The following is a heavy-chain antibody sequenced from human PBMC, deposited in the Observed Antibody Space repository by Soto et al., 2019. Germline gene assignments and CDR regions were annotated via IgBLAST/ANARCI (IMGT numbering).Heavy chain of an antibody. CDR1: GFTFSSYS. CDR2: ISSSSSYI. Sequence: GGSLRLSCAASGFTFSSYSMNWVRQAPGKGLEWVSSISSSSSYIYYADSVKGRFTISRDNAKNSLYLQMNSLRAEDTAVYYCARDGAPTFYDSSGAHPFYFDYWGQGTLVTSPQ. CDR3: ARDGAPTFYDSSGAHPFYFDY. D-gene: IGHD3-22*01. J-gene: IGHJ4*02. V-gene: IGHV3-21*01.